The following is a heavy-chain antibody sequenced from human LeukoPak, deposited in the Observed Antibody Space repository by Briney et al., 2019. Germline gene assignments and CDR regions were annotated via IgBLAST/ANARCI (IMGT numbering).Heavy chain of an antibody. D-gene: IGHD3-3*01. V-gene: IGHV3-11*01. CDR1: GFTFSDYY. CDR2: ISSSGSTI. Sequence: GGSLRLSCAASGFTFSDYYMSWIRQAPGKGLEWVSYISSSGSTIYYADSVKGRFTISRDNAKNSLYLQMNRLRAEDTAVYYCARDSYDFWSGYYPLYYWYMDVWGKGTTVTVSS. J-gene: IGHJ6*03. CDR3: ARDSYDFWSGYYPLYYWYMDV.